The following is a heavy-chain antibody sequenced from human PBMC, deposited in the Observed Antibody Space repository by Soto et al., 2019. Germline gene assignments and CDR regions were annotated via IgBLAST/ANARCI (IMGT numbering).Heavy chain of an antibody. J-gene: IGHJ6*02. CDR2: LSISRSTI. CDR3: VRGRSDSLMDV. CDR1: GFTLNSYS. V-gene: IGHV3-48*02. Sequence: EVQLVESGGDLVQPGGSLRLSCAGSGFTLNSYSMNWVRQAPGKGLEWVSYLSISRSTIYYADSVKGRFTISRDDAKNSLYLQMNSMRDADTAVYFCVRGRSDSLMDVWGQGTTVTVAS.